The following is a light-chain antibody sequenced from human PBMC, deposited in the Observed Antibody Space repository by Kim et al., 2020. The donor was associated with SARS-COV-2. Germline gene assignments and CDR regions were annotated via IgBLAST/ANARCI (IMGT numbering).Light chain of an antibody. V-gene: IGKV3-15*01. CDR2: CAF. J-gene: IGKJ4*01. Sequence: SPVERVTLSCRASQSISNKLAWYQQKPGQAPRLLIYCAFTRATGIPARFSDSGSGTEFTLDISSLQSEDFAVYYFQQYYNWPPVTFGGGTKVDIK. CDR1: QSISNK. CDR3: QQYYNWPPVT.